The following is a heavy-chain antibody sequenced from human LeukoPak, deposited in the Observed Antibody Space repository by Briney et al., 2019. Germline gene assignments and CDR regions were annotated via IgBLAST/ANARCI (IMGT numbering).Heavy chain of an antibody. J-gene: IGHJ4*02. CDR3: ARGGSRVVTYGNFDY. V-gene: IGHV1-18*01. D-gene: IGHD2-21*02. CDR2: VSTYSGNT. Sequence: ASVKVSCKPSGYTFTSYALSWVRQAPGQGLEWMGWVSTYSGNTNYAQKLQGRITMTIETSTSTAYMELRSLRSDDTAVYYCARGGSRVVTYGNFDYWGQGTLVTVSS. CDR1: GYTFTSYA.